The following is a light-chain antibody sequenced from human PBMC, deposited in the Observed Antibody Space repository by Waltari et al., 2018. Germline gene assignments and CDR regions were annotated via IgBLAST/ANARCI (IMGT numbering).Light chain of an antibody. V-gene: IGLV2-14*01. CDR1: SSDVGGYNY. Sequence: QSALTQPASVSGSPGQSITISCSGTSSDVGGYNYVSWYQHHPGKAPKLMIYAVTYRPSGVADRFSGSQSGNTASLTISGLQAEDEADYYCSSYTSSSTRVFGGGTKVTVL. J-gene: IGLJ2*01. CDR3: SSYTSSSTRV. CDR2: AVT.